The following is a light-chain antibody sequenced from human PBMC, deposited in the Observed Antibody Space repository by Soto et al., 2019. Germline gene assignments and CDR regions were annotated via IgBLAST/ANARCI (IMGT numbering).Light chain of an antibody. CDR3: GTWDSSLSAKV. CDR1: SSNIGNNY. J-gene: IGLJ1*01. Sequence: QSVLTQPPSVSAAPGQTVTISCSGSSSNIGNNYVSWYQQLPGTAPKLLIYDNNKRPSGIPDRFSGSKSGTSATLGITGLQTGDEADYYCGTWDSSLSAKVFGTGTKLTVL. V-gene: IGLV1-51*01. CDR2: DNN.